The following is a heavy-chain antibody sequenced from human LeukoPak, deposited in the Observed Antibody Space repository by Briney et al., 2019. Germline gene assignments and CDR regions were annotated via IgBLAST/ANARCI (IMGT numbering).Heavy chain of an antibody. CDR2: ISSSSSYI. CDR1: GFTFSSYS. CDR3: ARGPKDWNYGWFDP. J-gene: IGHJ5*02. Sequence: PGGSLRLSCAASGFTFSSYSMNWVRQAPGKGREWVSSISSSSSYIYYADSVKGRFTISRDNAKNSLYLQMNSLRAEDTAVYYCARGPKDWNYGWFDPWGQGTLVTVSS. D-gene: IGHD1-7*01. V-gene: IGHV3-21*01.